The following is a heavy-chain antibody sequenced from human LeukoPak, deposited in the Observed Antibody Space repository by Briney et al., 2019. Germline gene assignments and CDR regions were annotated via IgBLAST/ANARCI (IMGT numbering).Heavy chain of an antibody. CDR2: ISGSGGST. CDR3: AKDQLETYYYDSSGEYYFDY. D-gene: IGHD3-22*01. CDR1: GFTFSSYA. Sequence: GGSLRLSCGASGFTFSSYAMSWVCQAPGKGLEWVSAISGSGGSTYYADSVKGRFTISRDNSKNTLYLQMNSLRAEDTAVYYCAKDQLETYYYDSSGEYYFDYWGQGTLVTVSS. J-gene: IGHJ4*02. V-gene: IGHV3-23*01.